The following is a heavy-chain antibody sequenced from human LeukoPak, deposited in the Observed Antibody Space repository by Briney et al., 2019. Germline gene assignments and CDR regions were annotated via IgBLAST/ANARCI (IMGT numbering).Heavy chain of an antibody. J-gene: IGHJ4*02. CDR1: GYSISSGYL. V-gene: IGHV4-38-2*02. Sequence: SETLSLTCTVSGYSISSGYLWGWIRQPPGKGLEWIGSTYHGGTTYSNPSLKSRVIISEDTSKNQFSLKLISVTAADTAVYYCARGSGDWTYYFVYWGQGTLVTVSS. CDR2: TYHGGTT. D-gene: IGHD2-21*02. CDR3: ARGSGDWTYYFVY.